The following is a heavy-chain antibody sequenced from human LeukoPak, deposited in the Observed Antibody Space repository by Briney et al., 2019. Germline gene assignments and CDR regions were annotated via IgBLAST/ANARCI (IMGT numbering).Heavy chain of an antibody. J-gene: IGHJ4*02. CDR1: GDSVSINSVA. D-gene: IGHD1-1*01. V-gene: IGHV6-1*01. CDR3: ARAVIGTTRYFES. CDR2: TYYRSKWNY. Sequence: SQTLSLTCAISGDSVSINSVAYNWIRQSPSRGLEWLGRTYYRSKWNYEYAVSVRSRITVNLDTSKNQFSLQLNSVTPDDTTVYYCARAVIGTTRYFESWGQGTLVTVSS.